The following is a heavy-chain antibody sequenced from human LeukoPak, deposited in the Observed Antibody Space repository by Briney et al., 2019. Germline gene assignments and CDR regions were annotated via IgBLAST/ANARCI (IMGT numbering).Heavy chain of an antibody. Sequence: AASVKVSCKASGGTFSSYAICWVRQAPGQGLEWIGRIIPIFGTANYAQKFQGRVTITTDESTSTAYMELSSLRSEDTAVYYCARDRWGYSYEYYFDYWGQGTLVTVSS. V-gene: IGHV1-69*05. CDR1: GGTFSSYA. CDR3: ARDRWGYSYEYYFDY. D-gene: IGHD5-18*01. J-gene: IGHJ4*02. CDR2: IIPIFGTA.